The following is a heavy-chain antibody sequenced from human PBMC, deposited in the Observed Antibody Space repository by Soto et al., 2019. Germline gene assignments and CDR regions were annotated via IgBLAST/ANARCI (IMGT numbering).Heavy chain of an antibody. D-gene: IGHD3-22*01. CDR3: ARGTVYSDRSGTWAFDS. V-gene: IGHV3-33*01. CDR2: IWYDVSNK. CDR1: GFTFSSYG. J-gene: IGHJ3*02. Sequence: GGSLRLSCAASGFTFSSYGMHWVRQAPGKGLEWVAVIWYDVSNKYYADSVKGRFTISRDNSKNTLYLQMNSLRAEDTAVYYCARGTVYSDRSGTWAFDSWGQGTRVTFSS.